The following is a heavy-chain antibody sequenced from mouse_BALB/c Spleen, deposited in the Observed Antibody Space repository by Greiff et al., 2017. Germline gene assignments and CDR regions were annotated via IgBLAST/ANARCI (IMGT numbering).Heavy chain of an antibody. CDR2: IYPGSGST. D-gene: IGHD2-14*01. CDR1: GYTFTSYW. CDR3: TRGEVRESAWFAY. Sequence: LQQPGSELVRPGASVKLSCKASGYTFTSYWMHWVKQRHGQGLEWIGNIYPGSGSTNYDAKFKSKSTLTVDTSSSTAYMHLSSLTSEDSAVYYYTRGEVRESAWFAYWGQGTLVTVSA. V-gene: IGHV1S22*01. J-gene: IGHJ3*01.